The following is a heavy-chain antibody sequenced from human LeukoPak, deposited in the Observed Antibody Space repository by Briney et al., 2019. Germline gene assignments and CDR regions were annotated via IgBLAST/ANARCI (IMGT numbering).Heavy chain of an antibody. V-gene: IGHV3-23*01. D-gene: IGHD5-24*01. CDR3: AKDPRVGSRVATPCH. CDR1: GFTFTSYA. CDR2: ISGSGGST. Sequence: GGSLRLSCAASGFTFTSYAMSWVRQATGKRLEWVTAISGSGGSTYYADSVKGRFTISRDNSKSTLFLQMNSLRAEDTAVYYCAKDPRVGSRVATPCHWGQGTLVTVSS. J-gene: IGHJ4*02.